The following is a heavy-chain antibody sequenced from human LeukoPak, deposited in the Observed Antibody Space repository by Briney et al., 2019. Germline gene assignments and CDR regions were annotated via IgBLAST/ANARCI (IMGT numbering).Heavy chain of an antibody. CDR3: ARDPLSKVVVDATLIHMDV. V-gene: IGHV3-21*01. D-gene: IGHD2-15*01. CDR2: ISSSSGDI. Sequence: GGSLRLSCAASGFSLSSYRMHWVRQALGKGLEWVSSISSSSGDIRYADSVKGRFTISRDNAKNSLYLQMSSLRAEDTSVYFCARDPLSKVVVDATLIHMDVWGKGTTVTVSS. J-gene: IGHJ6*03. CDR1: GFSLSSYR.